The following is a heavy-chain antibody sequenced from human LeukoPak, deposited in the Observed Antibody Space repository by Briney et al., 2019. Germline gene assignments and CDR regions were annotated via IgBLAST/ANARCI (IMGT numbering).Heavy chain of an antibody. CDR3: AREGGSGFSYYFDY. D-gene: IGHD3-22*01. Sequence: ASVKVSCKASGYSFPNYDINWVRQAPGQGLEWLGWMNPYSGNTGYAQKFQGRVTMTSDTSINTAYMELSGLRSDDTAVYYCAREGGSGFSYYFDYWGQGTLVTVSS. V-gene: IGHV1-8*01. J-gene: IGHJ4*02. CDR1: GYSFPNYD. CDR2: MNPYSGNT.